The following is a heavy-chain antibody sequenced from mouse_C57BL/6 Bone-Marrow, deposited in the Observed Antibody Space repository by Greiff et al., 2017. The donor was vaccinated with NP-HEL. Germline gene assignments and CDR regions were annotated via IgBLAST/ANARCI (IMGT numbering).Heavy chain of an antibody. J-gene: IGHJ3*01. Sequence: DVHLVESGEGLVKPGGSLKLSCAASGFTFSSYAMSWVRQTPEKRLEWVAYISSGGDYIYYADTVKGRFTISRDNARNTLYLQMSSLKSEDTAMDYCTRELRAGFAYWGQGTLVTVSA. CDR2: ISSGGDYI. V-gene: IGHV5-9-1*02. CDR3: TRELRAGFAY. D-gene: IGHD1-1*01. CDR1: GFTFSSYA.